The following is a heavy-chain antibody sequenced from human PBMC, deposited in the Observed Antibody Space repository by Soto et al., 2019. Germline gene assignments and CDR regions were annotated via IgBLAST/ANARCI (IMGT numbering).Heavy chain of an antibody. CDR2: MNPNSGNT. D-gene: IGHD2-8*01. CDR1: GYTFTSYD. J-gene: IGHJ4*02. Sequence: RALVKVSCKASGYTFTSYDINWVRQATGRGLEWMGWMNPNSGNTGYAQKFQGRVTMTRNTSISTAYMELSSLRSEDTAVYYCARGCTNGVCSGGFGYWGQGTLVTVSS. CDR3: ARGCTNGVCSGGFGY. V-gene: IGHV1-8*01.